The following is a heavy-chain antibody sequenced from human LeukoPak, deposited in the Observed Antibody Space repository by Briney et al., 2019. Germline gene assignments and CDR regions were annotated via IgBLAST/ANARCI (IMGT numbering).Heavy chain of an antibody. D-gene: IGHD3-22*01. J-gene: IGHJ4*02. CDR1: GFTFSSYW. CDR2: IKQDGSEK. CDR3: ARDEGYYDSSGYSNDY. V-gene: IGHV3-7*03. Sequence: GGSLRLSCAASGFTFSSYWMSWVRQAPGKGLEWVANIKQDGSEKYYVDSVKGRFTISRDNAKNSLYLQMNSLRAEDTAVYYCARDEGYYDSSGYSNDYWGQGTLVTVSS.